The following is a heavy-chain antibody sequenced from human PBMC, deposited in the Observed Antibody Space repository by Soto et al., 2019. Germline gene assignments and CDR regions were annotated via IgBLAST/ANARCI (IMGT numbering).Heavy chain of an antibody. J-gene: IGHJ4*02. CDR2: IYHSGST. CDR3: ARGRGNYDSSGYYPFDY. V-gene: IGHV4-30-2*01. CDR1: GGSISSGGYS. D-gene: IGHD3-22*01. Sequence: QLQLQESGSGLVKPSQTLSLTCAVSGGSISSGGYSWSWIRQPPGKGLEWIGYIYHSGSTYYNPSLKGRVTISVDRSKNQFSLKLSSVTAADTAVYYCARGRGNYDSSGYYPFDYWGQGTLVTVSS.